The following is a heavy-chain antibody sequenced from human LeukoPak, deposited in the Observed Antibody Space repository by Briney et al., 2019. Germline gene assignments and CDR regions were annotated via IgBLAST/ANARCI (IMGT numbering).Heavy chain of an antibody. V-gene: IGHV3-23*01. Sequence: GGSLRLYCAASGFTFSSYAMSWVRQAPGKGLEWVSAISGSGGSTYYEDSVKGRFTISRDNSKNTLYLQMNSLRAEDTAVYYCAKRFGELPYFDYWGQGTLVTVSS. J-gene: IGHJ4*02. CDR3: AKRFGELPYFDY. CDR1: GFTFSSYA. CDR2: ISGSGGST. D-gene: IGHD3-10*01.